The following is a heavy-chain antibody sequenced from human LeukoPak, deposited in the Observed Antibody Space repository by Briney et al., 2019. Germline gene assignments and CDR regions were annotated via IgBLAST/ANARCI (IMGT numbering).Heavy chain of an antibody. CDR2: ISAYNGNT. D-gene: IGHD3-10*01. Sequence: GASVKVSCKASGYTFTSYGISWVRQAPGQGLEWMGWISAYNGNTNYAQKLQGRVTMTTDTSTSTAYMELRSLRSDDTAVYYCARDFNRDTFGWFGELLNWFDPWGQGTLVTVSS. CDR3: ARDFNRDTFGWFGELLNWFDP. V-gene: IGHV1-18*01. J-gene: IGHJ5*02. CDR1: GYTFTSYG.